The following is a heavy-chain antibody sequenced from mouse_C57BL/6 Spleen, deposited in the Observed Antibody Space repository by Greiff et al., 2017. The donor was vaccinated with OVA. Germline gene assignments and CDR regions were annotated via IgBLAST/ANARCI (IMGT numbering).Heavy chain of an antibody. V-gene: IGHV14-4*01. Sequence: DVQLQESGAELVRPGASVKLSCTASGFNIKDDYMHWVKQRPEQGLEWIGWIDPENGDTEYASKFQGKATITADTSSNTAYLQLSSLTSEDTAVYYCTTPHYSTFAYWGQGTLVTVSA. CDR3: TTPHYSTFAY. J-gene: IGHJ3*01. CDR1: GFNIKDDY. CDR2: IDPENGDT. D-gene: IGHD2-5*01.